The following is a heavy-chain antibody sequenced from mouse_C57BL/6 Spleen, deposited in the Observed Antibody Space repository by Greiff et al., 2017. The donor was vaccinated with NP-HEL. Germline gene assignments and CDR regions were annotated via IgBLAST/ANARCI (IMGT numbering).Heavy chain of an antibody. CDR2: IDPSDSYT. Sequence: QVQLQQPGAELVMPGASVKLSCKASGYTFTSYWMHWVKQRPGQGLEWIGEIDPSDSYTNYNQKFKGKSTLTVDKSSSTAYMQLSSLTSEDSAVYYWARIGLDGYYAMDYWGQGTSVAVSS. CDR3: ARIGLDGYYAMDY. CDR1: GYTFTSYW. J-gene: IGHJ4*01. D-gene: IGHD2-14*01. V-gene: IGHV1-69*01.